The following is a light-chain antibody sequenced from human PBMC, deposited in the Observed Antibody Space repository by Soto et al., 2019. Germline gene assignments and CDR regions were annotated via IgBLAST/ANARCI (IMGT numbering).Light chain of an antibody. J-gene: IGKJ1*01. V-gene: IGKV1-8*01. CDR3: QQYYSYPRT. Sequence: AIRMTQSPSSFSASTGDRVTITCRASQGISSYLAWYQQKPGKAPKLLIYAASTLQSGVPSRFSGSGSGTDFTLTISCLQSEEFATYYCQQYYSYPRTVGQGAQVDIK. CDR1: QGISSY. CDR2: AAS.